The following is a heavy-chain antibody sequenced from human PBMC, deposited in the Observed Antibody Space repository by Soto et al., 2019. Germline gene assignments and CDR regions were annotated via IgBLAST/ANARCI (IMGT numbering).Heavy chain of an antibody. CDR2: SRNKANSYIT. CDR1: GFTFSDHY. J-gene: IGHJ4*02. V-gene: IGHV3-72*01. CDR3: ARFSGSYTRGLDY. D-gene: IGHD1-26*01. Sequence: EVQLVESGGGLVQPGGSLRLSCAASGFTFSDHYMDWVRQAPGKGLEWVGRSRNKANSYITEYAASVKGRFTISRDESKNSLYLQMNSLKPGDTAVYYCARFSGSYTRGLDYWGQGTLVTVSS.